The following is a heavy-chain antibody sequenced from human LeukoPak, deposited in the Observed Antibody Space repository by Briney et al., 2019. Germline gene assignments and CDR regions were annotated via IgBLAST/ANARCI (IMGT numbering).Heavy chain of an antibody. J-gene: IGHJ6*02. Sequence: KPSETLSLTCTVSGGSISSYYWSWIRQPAGKGLEWIGRIYTSGSTNYNPSLKSRVTMSVDTSKNQFSPKLSSVTAADTAVYYCARDRGHYYGSGSYYGDGMDVWGQGTTVTVSS. D-gene: IGHD3-10*01. CDR2: IYTSGST. CDR3: ARDRGHYYGSGSYYGDGMDV. V-gene: IGHV4-4*07. CDR1: GGSISSYY.